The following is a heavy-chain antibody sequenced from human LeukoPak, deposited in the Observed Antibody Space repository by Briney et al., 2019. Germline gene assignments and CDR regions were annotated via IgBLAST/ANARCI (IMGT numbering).Heavy chain of an antibody. J-gene: IGHJ4*02. CDR2: MNPNSGNT. V-gene: IGHV1-8*01. CDR1: GSTFPSYD. Sequence: ASVNVSCTTSGSTFPSYDINSVRQATGQGLKWMGWMNPNSGNTGYAQKFQGRVTITRNTSITTAYMELSSLRSEDTAVYYCARGPKWSGSYYYFDYWGQGTLVTVSS. CDR3: ARGPKWSGSYYYFDY. D-gene: IGHD1-26*01.